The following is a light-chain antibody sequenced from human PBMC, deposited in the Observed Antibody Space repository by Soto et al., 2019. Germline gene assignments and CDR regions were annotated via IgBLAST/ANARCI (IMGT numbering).Light chain of an antibody. Sequence: EIVMTQSPATLSVSPGDSATLSCRASQSVSNNLAWYHQKPGQAPRVLIYGASIRATGVPARFSGSGSGAEFTLTISSLQSEDFALFYCQQYYNWPLTFGQGTKVEIK. V-gene: IGKV3-15*01. CDR2: GAS. J-gene: IGKJ1*01. CDR1: QSVSNN. CDR3: QQYYNWPLT.